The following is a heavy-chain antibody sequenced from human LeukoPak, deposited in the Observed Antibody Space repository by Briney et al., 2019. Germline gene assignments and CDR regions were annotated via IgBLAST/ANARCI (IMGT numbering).Heavy chain of an antibody. CDR3: ARGVTMIVVVIDY. Sequence: GGSLRLSCAASGFTFSCYSMNWVRQAPGKGLEWVSSISSSSSYIYYADSVKGRFTISRDNAKNSLYLQMNSLRAEDTAVYYCARGVTMIVVVIDYWGQGTLVTVSS. CDR1: GFTFSCYS. D-gene: IGHD3-22*01. CDR2: ISSSSSYI. V-gene: IGHV3-21*01. J-gene: IGHJ4*02.